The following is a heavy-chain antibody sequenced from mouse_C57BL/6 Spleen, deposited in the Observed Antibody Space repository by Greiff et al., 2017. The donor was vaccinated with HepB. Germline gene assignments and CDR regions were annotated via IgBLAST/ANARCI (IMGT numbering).Heavy chain of an antibody. CDR2: IDPSDSET. V-gene: IGHV1-52*01. D-gene: IGHD6-1*01. CDR3: ARGEAVTWFAY. CDR1: GYTFTSYW. Sequence: QVQLKQPGAELVRPGSSVKLSCKASGYTFTSYWMHWVKQRPIQGLEWIGNIDPSDSETHYNQKFKDKATLTVDKSSSTAYMQLSSLTSEDSAVYYCARGEAVTWFAYWGQGTLVTVSA. J-gene: IGHJ3*01.